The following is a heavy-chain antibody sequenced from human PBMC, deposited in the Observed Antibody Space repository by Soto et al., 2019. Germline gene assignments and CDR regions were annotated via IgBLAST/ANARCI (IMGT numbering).Heavy chain of an antibody. V-gene: IGHV3-7*05. CDR3: ARDGSYYDILTGPDY. CDR2: IKQDGSEK. CDR1: GFTFSSYW. D-gene: IGHD3-9*01. J-gene: IGHJ4*02. Sequence: GGSLRLSCAASGFTFSSYWMSWVRQAPGKGLEWVANIKQDGSEKYYVDSVKGRFTISRDNAKNSLYLQMNSLRAEDTAVYYCARDGSYYDILTGPDYWGQGTLVTVSS.